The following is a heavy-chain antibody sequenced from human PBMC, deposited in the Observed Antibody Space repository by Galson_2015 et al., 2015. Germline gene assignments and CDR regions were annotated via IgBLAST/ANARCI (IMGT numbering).Heavy chain of an antibody. CDR2: IDWNDDK. D-gene: IGHD6-19*01. J-gene: IGHJ4*02. CDR3: ARSYSSGGNQLDY. Sequence: PALVKPTQPLTLPCTFSGFSLSTHAMRVSWIRQPPGKALEWLARIDWNDDKFYSTSLRTRLTISKDTSKNQVVLTMTNMDPVDTATYYCARSYSSGGNQLDYWGQGTLVTVSS. CDR1: GFSLSTHAMR. V-gene: IGHV2-70*04.